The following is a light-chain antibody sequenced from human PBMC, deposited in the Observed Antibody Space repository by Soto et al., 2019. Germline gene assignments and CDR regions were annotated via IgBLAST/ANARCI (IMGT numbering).Light chain of an antibody. J-gene: IGLJ3*02. Sequence: NFMLTQPHSVSESPGKTVTISCTRSSGTIARNYVQWYRQRPGNSPTTVIYENTQRPSGVPDRFSGSIDSSSNSASLTISGLRTEDEADYYCQSYDGGSWVFGGGTQLTVL. V-gene: IGLV6-57*01. CDR3: QSYDGGSWV. CDR2: ENT. CDR1: SGTIARNY.